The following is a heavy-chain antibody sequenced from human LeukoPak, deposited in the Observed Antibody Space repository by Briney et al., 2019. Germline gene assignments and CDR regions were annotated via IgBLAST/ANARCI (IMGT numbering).Heavy chain of an antibody. Sequence: SETLSLTCTVSGGSISSSSYYWGWIRQPPGKGLEWIGSIYYSGSTYYNPSLKSRVTISVDTSKNQFSLKLSSVTAADTAVYYCARDSRGYVWGSSPFDYWGQGTLVTVSS. CDR1: GGSISSSSYY. J-gene: IGHJ4*02. V-gene: IGHV4-39*07. CDR3: ARDSRGYVWGSSPFDY. D-gene: IGHD3-16*01. CDR2: IYYSGST.